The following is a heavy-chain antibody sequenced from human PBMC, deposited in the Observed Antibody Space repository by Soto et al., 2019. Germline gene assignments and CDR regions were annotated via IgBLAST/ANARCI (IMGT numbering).Heavy chain of an antibody. CDR2: INHSGST. Sequence: SETLSLTCAVYGGSFSGYYWSWIRQPPGKGLEWIGEINHSGSTNYNPSLKSRVTISVDTSKNQFSLKLSSVTAADTAVYYCARRVDIVATEKTNSPFDYWGQGTLVTVSS. D-gene: IGHD5-12*01. J-gene: IGHJ4*02. CDR3: ARRVDIVATEKTNSPFDY. CDR1: GGSFSGYY. V-gene: IGHV4-34*01.